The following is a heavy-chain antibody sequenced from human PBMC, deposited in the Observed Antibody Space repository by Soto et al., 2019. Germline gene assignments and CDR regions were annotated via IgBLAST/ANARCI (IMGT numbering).Heavy chain of an antibody. CDR2: INAGNGNT. CDR3: ASATAWWYFDL. CDR1: GYTFTSYA. V-gene: IGHV1-3*05. D-gene: IGHD2-21*01. Sequence: QVQLVQSGAEEKKPGASVKVSCKASGYTFTSYAMHWVRQAPGQRLEWMGWINAGNGNTKYSQKFQGRVTITTDTSASTADMELSSLRSEDTAVYYCASATAWWYFDLWGRGTLVTVSS. J-gene: IGHJ2*01.